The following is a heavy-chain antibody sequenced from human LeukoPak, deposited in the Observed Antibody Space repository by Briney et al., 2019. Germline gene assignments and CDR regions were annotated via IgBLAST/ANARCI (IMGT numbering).Heavy chain of an antibody. CDR3: ARDLLEWYFDY. CDR2: IYSGGST. J-gene: IGHJ4*02. D-gene: IGHD3-3*01. Sequence: PGGSLRLSCAASGLTVSSTYMSWVRQTPGKGLEWVSVIYSGGSTYYADSVKGRFTISRDKSKNTLYLQMNSLRAEDTAVYYCARDLLEWYFDYWGQGTLVTVSS. CDR1: GLTVSSTY. V-gene: IGHV3-66*01.